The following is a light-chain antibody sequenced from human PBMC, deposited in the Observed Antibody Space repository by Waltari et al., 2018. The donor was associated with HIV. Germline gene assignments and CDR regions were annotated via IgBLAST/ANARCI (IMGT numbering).Light chain of an antibody. CDR1: ISAIGSFAL. CDR2: EVS. Sequence: QSALTQPRSVSGSPGQSVPIACTVTISAIGSFALFPWYQQYPGKAPKAIIYEVSQRPSGVPDRFTASKSGITASLTISGLQDEDEADYYCCSYAGTYTYVFGTGTTVTVL. J-gene: IGLJ1*01. CDR3: CSYAGTYTYV. V-gene: IGLV2-11*01.